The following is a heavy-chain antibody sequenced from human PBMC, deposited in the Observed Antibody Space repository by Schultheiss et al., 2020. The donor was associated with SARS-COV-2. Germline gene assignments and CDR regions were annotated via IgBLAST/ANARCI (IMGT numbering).Heavy chain of an antibody. CDR1: GFTFRNYG. J-gene: IGHJ4*02. V-gene: IGHV3-33*01. CDR2: IWHDGNNK. Sequence: GGSLRLSCAASGFTFRNYGIHWVRQATGKGLEWVAVIWHDGNNKKYADSLKGRFTISRDNSKNTLYLQMNSLRAEDTAVYYCARLAEFVNYDILTGPLDYWGQGTLVTVSS. CDR3: ARLAEFVNYDILTGPLDY. D-gene: IGHD3-9*01.